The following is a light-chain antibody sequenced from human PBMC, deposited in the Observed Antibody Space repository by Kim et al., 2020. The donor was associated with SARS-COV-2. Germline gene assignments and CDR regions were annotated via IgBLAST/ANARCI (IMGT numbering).Light chain of an antibody. CDR1: QSVSSTS. CDR3: QQYGTSPYT. J-gene: IGKJ2*01. V-gene: IGKV3-20*01. Sequence: EIVLTQSPGTLSLSPGERATLSCRASQSVSSTSLAWYQQIPGQAPRLLVYGVSTRATGIPDRFRGSGSGTDFALTISRVEPEDFAVYYCQQYGTSPYTFGQGTKLEI. CDR2: GVS.